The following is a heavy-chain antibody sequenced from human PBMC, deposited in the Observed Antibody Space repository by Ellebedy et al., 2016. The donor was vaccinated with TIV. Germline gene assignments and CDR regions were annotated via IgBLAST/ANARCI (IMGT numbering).Heavy chain of an antibody. V-gene: IGHV6-1*01. Sequence: MPSETLSLTCAISGDSVSSNSAGWNWIRQSPSRGLEWLGRTSYRSYWSSDYAASVKGRISINPDTSKNQFSLQLNSVTPEDTAVYYCARDDLVAGIPLDYWGQGTLVTVSS. CDR1: GDSVSSNSAG. CDR2: TSYRSYWSS. J-gene: IGHJ4*02. CDR3: ARDDLVAGIPLDY. D-gene: IGHD6-19*01.